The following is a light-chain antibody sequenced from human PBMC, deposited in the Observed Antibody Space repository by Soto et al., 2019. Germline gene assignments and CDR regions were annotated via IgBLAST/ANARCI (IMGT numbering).Light chain of an antibody. CDR3: SSYTSSSTLGRYV. CDR1: SSDVGGYNY. Sequence: QSALTQPASVSGSPGQSITISCTGTSSDVGGYNYVSWYQQHPGKAPKLMIYDVSNRPSGVSNRFSGSKSGNTASLTISGLQAEDEADYYCSSYTSSSTLGRYVFGTGTQLTVL. CDR2: DVS. J-gene: IGLJ1*01. V-gene: IGLV2-14*01.